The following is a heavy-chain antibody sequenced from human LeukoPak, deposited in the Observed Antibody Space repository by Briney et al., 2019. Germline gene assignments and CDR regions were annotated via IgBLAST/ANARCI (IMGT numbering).Heavy chain of an antibody. CDR1: GGSISSSSYY. J-gene: IGHJ4*02. D-gene: IGHD2-2*01. V-gene: IGHV4-39*01. Sequence: SETLSLTCTVSGGSISSSSYYWGWIRQPPGKGLEWIGSIYYSGSTYYNPSLKSRVTISVDTSKNQFSLKLSSVTAADTAVYYCARHTIVVVPAAPTFFDYWGQGTLVTVSS. CDR2: IYYSGST. CDR3: ARHTIVVVPAAPTFFDY.